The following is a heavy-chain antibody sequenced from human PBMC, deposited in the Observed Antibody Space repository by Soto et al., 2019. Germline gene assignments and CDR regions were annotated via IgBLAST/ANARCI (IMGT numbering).Heavy chain of an antibody. J-gene: IGHJ4*02. CDR3: ARVGGVAARTFDY. D-gene: IGHD2-15*01. CDR1: GGSISPFY. Sequence: SETLSLTCTVSGGSISPFYWSWVRQPPGKGLEWIGYLYYSGNANYNPSLKSRVTISVDASKNQVSLRLTSVTAADTAVYYCARVGGVAARTFDYWGQGTVVTVSS. CDR2: LYYSGNA. V-gene: IGHV4-59*01.